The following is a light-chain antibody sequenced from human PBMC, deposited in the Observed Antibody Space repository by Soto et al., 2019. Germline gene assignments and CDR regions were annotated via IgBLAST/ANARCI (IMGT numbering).Light chain of an antibody. CDR3: QQYIMSPYT. V-gene: IGKV3-20*01. Sequence: EIVLTQSPGTLSLAPGEGATLSCRASQSVKSSYLAWYQQKPGQAPRLLIFGTSNRATGIPDRFRGGGSGTDFTLTISSLEPEDFAVYYCQQYIMSPYTFGQGTKLEIK. CDR1: QSVKSSY. CDR2: GTS. J-gene: IGKJ2*01.